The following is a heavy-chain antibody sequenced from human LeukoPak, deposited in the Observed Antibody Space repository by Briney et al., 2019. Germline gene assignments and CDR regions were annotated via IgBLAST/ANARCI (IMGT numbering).Heavy chain of an antibody. V-gene: IGHV3-23*01. J-gene: IGHJ4*02. D-gene: IGHD4-11*01. CDR3: ADSNYWYPVDY. Sequence: PGGSLRLSCAASGFTFSSYAMSWVRQAPGKGLEWVSGISRSGDTTYYADSVKGRFTISRDNSKKTMYLQMNSLRVEDTAVYYCADSNYWYPVDYWGQGTLVTVSS. CDR2: ISRSGDTT. CDR1: GFTFSSYA.